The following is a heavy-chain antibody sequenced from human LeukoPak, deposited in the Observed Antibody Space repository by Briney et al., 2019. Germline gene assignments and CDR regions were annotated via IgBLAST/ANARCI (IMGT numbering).Heavy chain of an antibody. V-gene: IGHV3-43*02. J-gene: IGHJ4*02. Sequence: GGSLRLSCAASGFTFDDYAMHWVRQAPGKGLEWVSLISGNGGSTYYADSVKGRFTISRDNSKNSLYLQMNSLRTEDTALYYCAKVAVHYYDSSGIKRGGGYWGQGTLVTVSS. CDR2: ISGNGGST. D-gene: IGHD3-22*01. CDR1: GFTFDDYA. CDR3: AKVAVHYYDSSGIKRGGGY.